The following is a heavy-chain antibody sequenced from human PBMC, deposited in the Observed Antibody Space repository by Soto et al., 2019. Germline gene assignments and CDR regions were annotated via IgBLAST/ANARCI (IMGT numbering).Heavy chain of an antibody. V-gene: IGHV4-34*01. Sequence: SETLSLTCAVYGGSFSDYYWSWIRQPPGKGLEWIGEINHSGSTNYNPSLKSRVIISVDTSKNQFSLKLSSVTAADTAVYYCARHPYSGYDFDYWGQGTLVTVSS. J-gene: IGHJ4*02. CDR1: GGSFSDYY. D-gene: IGHD5-12*01. CDR2: INHSGST. CDR3: ARHPYSGYDFDY.